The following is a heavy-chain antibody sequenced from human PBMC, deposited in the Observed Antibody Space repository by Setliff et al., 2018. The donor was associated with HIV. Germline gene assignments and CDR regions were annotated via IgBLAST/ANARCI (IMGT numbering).Heavy chain of an antibody. CDR1: GYTFSDYY. D-gene: IGHD1-26*01. CDR3: ARVTTSGRGSYLY. Sequence: ASVKVSCKASGYTFSDYYMHWVRQAPGQGLEWMGWINPNSGGTNYAQKFQGRVNMTRDTSISTTYMELSRLRSDDTAVYYCARVTTSGRGSYLYWGQGTLVTVS. CDR2: INPNSGGT. J-gene: IGHJ4*02. V-gene: IGHV1-2*02.